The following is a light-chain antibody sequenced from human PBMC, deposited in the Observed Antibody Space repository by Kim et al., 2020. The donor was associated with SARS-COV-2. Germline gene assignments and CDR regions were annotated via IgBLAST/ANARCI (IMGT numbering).Light chain of an antibody. CDR2: DVN. CDR3: SSFTSIGTLV. V-gene: IGLV2-14*03. Sequence: QSALTQPASVSRSPGQSITISCTGTSSDIGGYNYVSWYQQHPGKAPKLMIYDVNNRPSGVSNRFSGSKSGNTASLAISGLQPEDEADYYCSSFTSIGTLVFGGGTQLTVL. CDR1: SSDIGGYNY. J-gene: IGLJ2*01.